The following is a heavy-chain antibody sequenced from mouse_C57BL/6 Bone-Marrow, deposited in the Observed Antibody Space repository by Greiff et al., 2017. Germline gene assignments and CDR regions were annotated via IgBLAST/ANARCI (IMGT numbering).Heavy chain of an antibody. CDR2: INPGSGGT. CDR1: GYAFTNYL. V-gene: IGHV1-54*01. Sequence: VQLQQSGAELVRPGTSVKVSCKASGYAFTNYLIEWVKQRPGQGLEWIGVINPGSGGTNYNEKFKGKATLTADKSSSTAYMQLSSLTSEDSAVYFCARGGYGSTNWYFDVRGTGTTVTVSS. CDR3: ARGGYGSTNWYFDV. J-gene: IGHJ1*03. D-gene: IGHD1-1*01.